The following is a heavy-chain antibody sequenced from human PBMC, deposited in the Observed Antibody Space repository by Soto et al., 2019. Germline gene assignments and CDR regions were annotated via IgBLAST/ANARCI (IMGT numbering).Heavy chain of an antibody. Sequence: LSETLSLTCTVSCGSISSGGYYWSWIRQHPGKGLEWIGYIYYSGSTYYNPSLKSRVTISVDTSKNQFSLKLSPVTAADTAVYYCARFIPGTGGDYWGQGTLVTVSS. CDR2: IYYSGST. J-gene: IGHJ4*02. CDR1: CGSISSGGYY. V-gene: IGHV4-31*03. CDR3: ARFIPGTGGDY. D-gene: IGHD1-20*01.